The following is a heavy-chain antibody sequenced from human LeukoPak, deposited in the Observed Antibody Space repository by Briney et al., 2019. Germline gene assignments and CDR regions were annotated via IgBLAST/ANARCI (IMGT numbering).Heavy chain of an antibody. V-gene: IGHV4-39*01. J-gene: IGHJ4*02. CDR2: IYYSGST. D-gene: IGHD3-10*01. CDR3: ARRGSEFGELDY. Sequence: SETLSLTCTVSGGSISSSSYYWGWIRQPPGKGLEWIGSIYYSGSTYYNPSLKSRVTISVDTSKNQFSLKLSSVTAADTAVYYCARRGSEFGELDYWGQGTLVTVSS. CDR1: GGSISSSSYY.